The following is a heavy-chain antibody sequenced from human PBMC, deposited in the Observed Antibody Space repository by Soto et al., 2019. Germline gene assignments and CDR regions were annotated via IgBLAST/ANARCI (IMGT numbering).Heavy chain of an antibody. CDR3: ANDRSGSYPPGDGMDV. D-gene: IGHD3-10*01. V-gene: IGHV3-21*01. CDR1: GFTFSTCS. CDR2: ISSSSSHT. J-gene: IGHJ6*04. Sequence: EVQLVESGGDLVKPGGSLRLSCAASGFTFSTCSMNWVRQAPGGGLEWVSSISSSSSHTYYADSVKGRFTISRDNAKNSLYLQLNSLRAEDTAVYYCANDRSGSYPPGDGMDVWGKGTTLTVCS.